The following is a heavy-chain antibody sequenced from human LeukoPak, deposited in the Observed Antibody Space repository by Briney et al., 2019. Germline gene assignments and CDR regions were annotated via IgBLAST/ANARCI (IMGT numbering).Heavy chain of an antibody. D-gene: IGHD1-1*01. Sequence: GASVKVSCKASGYTFTSYGVSWVRQAPGQGLEWMGWISAYNGNTNYAQKLQGRVTMTTDTSTSTAYMELRSLRSDDTAVYYCARDLQLERPTHMDVWGKGTTVTVSS. V-gene: IGHV1-18*01. CDR2: ISAYNGNT. CDR1: GYTFTSYG. J-gene: IGHJ6*03. CDR3: ARDLQLERPTHMDV.